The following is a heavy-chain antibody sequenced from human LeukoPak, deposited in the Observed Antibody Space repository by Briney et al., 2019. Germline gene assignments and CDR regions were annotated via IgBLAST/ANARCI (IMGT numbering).Heavy chain of an antibody. CDR2: ISSSGSTI. V-gene: IGHV3-11*01. CDR1: GFTFSDYY. D-gene: IGHD5-18*01. J-gene: IGHJ4*02. CDR3: AGGQLWLPFFDY. Sequence: GGSLRLSCAASGFTFSDYYMSWIPHAPGRGLEWGSYISSSGSTIYYADSVKGRFTITRDNAKNSLYLQMNSLRAEDTAVYYCAGGQLWLPFFDYWGQGTLVTVSS.